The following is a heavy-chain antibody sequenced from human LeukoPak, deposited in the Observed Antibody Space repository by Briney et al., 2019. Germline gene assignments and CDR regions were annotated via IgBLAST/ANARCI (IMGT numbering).Heavy chain of an antibody. V-gene: IGHV3-33*01. CDR3: ARDSGRYFDY. CDR1: GLTFSSYG. Sequence: GGSRRLSCAASGLTFSSYGMHWVRQAPGKGLERVALIWYDGSNKYYADSVEGRFTISRDNSKNTLYLQMNSLRAEDAAVYYCARDSGRYFDYWGQGTLVTVSS. D-gene: IGHD1-14*01. J-gene: IGHJ4*02. CDR2: IWYDGSNK.